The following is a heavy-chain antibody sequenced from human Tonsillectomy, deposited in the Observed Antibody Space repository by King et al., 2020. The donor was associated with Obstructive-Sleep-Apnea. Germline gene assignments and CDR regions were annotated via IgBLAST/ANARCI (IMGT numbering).Heavy chain of an antibody. CDR3: ARGDDFWSGYYNGWFDP. CDR2: IHHSGST. CDR1: DYSITRGYY. V-gene: IGHV4-38-2*01. D-gene: IGHD3-3*01. Sequence: VQLQESGPGLVKPSETLSLTCAVSDYSITRGYYWGWIRQSPGKGLEWIGSIHHSGSTYHNPSLKSRVTISGDTSKNQFSLNLSSVTAADTAVYYCARGDDFWSGYYNGWFDPWGQGTLVTVSS. J-gene: IGHJ5*02.